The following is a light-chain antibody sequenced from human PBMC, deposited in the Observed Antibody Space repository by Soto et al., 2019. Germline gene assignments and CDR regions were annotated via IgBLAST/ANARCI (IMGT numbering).Light chain of an antibody. J-gene: IGLJ2*01. V-gene: IGLV2-14*01. CDR1: SSDVGGYNY. Sequence: QSALTQPASVSGSPGQSITISCTGTSSDVGGYNYVSWYQQHPGKAPKLMIYDVSNRPPGVSNRFSGSKSGNTASLTISGLQAEDEADYYCSSYTSSFVVFGGGTKLTVL. CDR2: DVS. CDR3: SSYTSSFVV.